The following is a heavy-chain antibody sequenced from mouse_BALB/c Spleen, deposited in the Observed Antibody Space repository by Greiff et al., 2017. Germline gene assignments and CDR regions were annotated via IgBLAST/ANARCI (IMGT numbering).Heavy chain of an antibody. V-gene: IGHV14-3*02. CDR1: GFTITDSY. CDR2: IYPANGNT. Sequence: VQLQQSGAELVKPGASVKLSCTASGFTITDSYMHWVKQRPEQGLEWIGRIYPANGNTKYDPKFQGKATITADTSSNTAYLQLSSLTSEDTAVYYCAKDDGALDYWGQGTTLTVSS. D-gene: IGHD1-1*01. J-gene: IGHJ2*01. CDR3: AKDDGALDY.